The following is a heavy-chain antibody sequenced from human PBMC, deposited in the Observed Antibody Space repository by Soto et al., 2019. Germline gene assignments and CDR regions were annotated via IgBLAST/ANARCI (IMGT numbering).Heavy chain of an antibody. CDR1: GGSFSGYY. CDR3: ARGGRCWSDTEAFDI. V-gene: IGHV4-34*01. CDR2: INHSGST. Sequence: QVQLQQWGAGLLKPSETLSLTCAVYGGSFSGYYWSWIRQPPGKGLEWIGEINHSGSTNYNPSLKSRVTISVDTSKNQFSLKLSSVTAADTVVYYCARGGRCWSDTEAFDIWGQGTMVTVSS. D-gene: IGHD6-13*01. J-gene: IGHJ3*02.